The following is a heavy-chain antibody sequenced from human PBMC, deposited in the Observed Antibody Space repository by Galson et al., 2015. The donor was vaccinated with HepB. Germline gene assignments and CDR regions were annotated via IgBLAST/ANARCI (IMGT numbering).Heavy chain of an antibody. Sequence: SLRLSCAASGFTFSRYAMHWVRQAPGKGLEWVAVISYDGSNKYYADSVKGRFTISRDNSKNTLYLQMNSLRAEDTAVYYCANPTCIPLWFPLDYWGQGTLVTVSS. V-gene: IGHV3-30-3*01. CDR3: ANPTCIPLWFPLDY. CDR1: GFTFSRYA. CDR2: ISYDGSNK. D-gene: IGHD3-10*01. J-gene: IGHJ4*02.